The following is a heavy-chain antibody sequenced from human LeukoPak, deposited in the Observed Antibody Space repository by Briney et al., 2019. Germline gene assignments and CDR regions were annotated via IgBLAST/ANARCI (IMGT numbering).Heavy chain of an antibody. CDR3: ARVALPGYSSSWYRAFDI. CDR1: GYTFTSYG. Sequence: SVKVSCKASGYTFTSYGISWVRQAPGQGLEWMGGIIPIFGTANYAQKFQGRVTITTDESTSTAYMELSSLRSEDTAVYYCARVALPGYSSSWYRAFDIWGQGTMVTVSS. J-gene: IGHJ3*02. D-gene: IGHD6-13*01. CDR2: IIPIFGTA. V-gene: IGHV1-69*05.